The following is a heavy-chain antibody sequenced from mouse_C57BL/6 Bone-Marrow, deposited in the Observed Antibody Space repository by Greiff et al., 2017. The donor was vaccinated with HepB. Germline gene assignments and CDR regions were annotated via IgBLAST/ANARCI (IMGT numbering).Heavy chain of an antibody. J-gene: IGHJ4*01. V-gene: IGHV5-4*01. CDR2: ISDGGSYT. Sequence: EVQVVESGGGLVKPGGSLKLSCAASGFTFSSYAMSWVRQTPEKRLEWVATISDGGSYTYYPDNVKGRFTISRDNAKNNLYLQMSHLKSEDTAMYYCARDYDGSSYLLYAMDYWGQGTSVTVSS. CDR3: ARDYDGSSYLLYAMDY. D-gene: IGHD1-1*01. CDR1: GFTFSSYA.